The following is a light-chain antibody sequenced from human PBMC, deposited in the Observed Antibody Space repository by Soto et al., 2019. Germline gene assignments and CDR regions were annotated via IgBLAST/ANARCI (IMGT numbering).Light chain of an antibody. J-gene: IGKJ5*01. Sequence: DIVMTQSTATLSVSPGERATLSCMASQSVSSNLAWYQQKPGQAPRLLIYGASTRATGIPARFSGSGSGTEFTLTISSLQSEDFAVYYCQQYNNWPPITFGQGTRLGIK. CDR1: QSVSSN. CDR3: QQYNNWPPIT. V-gene: IGKV3-15*01. CDR2: GAS.